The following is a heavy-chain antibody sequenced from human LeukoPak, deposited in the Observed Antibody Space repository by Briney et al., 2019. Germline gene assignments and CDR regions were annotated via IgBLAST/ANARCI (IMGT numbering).Heavy chain of an antibody. CDR2: ISACNGNT. CDR3: ARLDIVVVPAAIPGGYWFDP. J-gene: IGHJ5*02. V-gene: IGHV1-18*01. CDR1: GYTFTSYG. D-gene: IGHD2-2*03. Sequence: ASVKVSCKASGYTFTSYGISWVRQAPGQGLEWMGWISACNGNTNYAQKLQGRVTMTTDTSTSTAYMELRSLRSDDTAVYYCARLDIVVVPAAIPGGYWFDPWGQGTLVTVSS.